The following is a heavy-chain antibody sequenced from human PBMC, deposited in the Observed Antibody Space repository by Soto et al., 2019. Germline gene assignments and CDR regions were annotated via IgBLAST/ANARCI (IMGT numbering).Heavy chain of an antibody. J-gene: IGHJ4*02. CDR1: GVSLSTGGVG. CDR2: IYWDDDQ. CDR3: AHMRAAKFDY. V-gene: IGHV2-5*02. D-gene: IGHD2-15*01. Sequence: QITLKESGPPLVKPTQTLTLTCNVSGVSLSTGGVGVGWIRQPPGKALEGIALIYWDDDQRSSPSLKSRLTNTKYTSKNQVVLKMTNMAPKDTATYYCAHMRAAKFDYWGQGTLVTVSS.